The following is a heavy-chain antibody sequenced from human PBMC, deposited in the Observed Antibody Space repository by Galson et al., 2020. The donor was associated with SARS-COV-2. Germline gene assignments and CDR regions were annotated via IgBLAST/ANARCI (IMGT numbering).Heavy chain of an antibody. CDR1: GFTSSRYA. CDR2: ISGLSN. D-gene: IGHD5-12*01. J-gene: IGHJ4*02. V-gene: IGHV3-23*01. CDR3: VRQGVFDSSGYNPFDF. Sequence: GESLKISCAASGFTSSRYAMGWVRQAPGKGLEWVSAISGLSNYYAEPVRGRFTISRDSSKNTVDLQMSILTAEDTAIYYFVRQGVFDSSGYNPFDFWGQVTLVSVSS.